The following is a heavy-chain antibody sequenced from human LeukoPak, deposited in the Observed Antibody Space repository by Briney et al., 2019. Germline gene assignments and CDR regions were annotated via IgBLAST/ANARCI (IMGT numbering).Heavy chain of an antibody. Sequence: PGGSLRLSCAASGFTVNNNYMNWVRPAPGKGLPWVSGIYGDGSTYYADSVKGRFTISRDSSKNTLFLQMNSLRAEDTAVYYCAIGSYCSGGSCYPLFDYWGRGTLVTVSS. J-gene: IGHJ4*02. CDR1: GFTVNNNY. D-gene: IGHD2-15*01. CDR2: IYGDGST. CDR3: AIGSYCSGGSCYPLFDY. V-gene: IGHV3-53*01.